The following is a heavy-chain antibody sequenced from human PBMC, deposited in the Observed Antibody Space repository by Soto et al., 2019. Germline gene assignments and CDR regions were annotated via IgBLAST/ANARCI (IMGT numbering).Heavy chain of an antibody. Sequence: KPSETLSLTCTVSGGSVSSGSYYWSWIRQPPGKGLEWIGYIYYSGSTNYNPSLKSRVTISVDTSKNQFSLKLSSVTAADTAVYYCARELGYCSSTSVCYYGMDVWGQGTTVTVS. D-gene: IGHD2-2*01. CDR3: ARELGYCSSTSVCYYGMDV. CDR2: IYYSGST. J-gene: IGHJ6*02. V-gene: IGHV4-61*01. CDR1: GGSVSSGSYY.